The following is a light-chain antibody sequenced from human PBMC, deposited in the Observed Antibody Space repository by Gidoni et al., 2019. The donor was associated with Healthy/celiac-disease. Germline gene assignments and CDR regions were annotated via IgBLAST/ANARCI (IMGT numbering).Light chain of an antibody. CDR1: QSIRSW. J-gene: IGKJ2*01. CDR2: KAS. V-gene: IGKV1-5*03. Sequence: DIQMTKSPSTLSASVGDRVTITCRASQSIRSWLAWYQQKPGKAPKLLIYKASSLESGFPSRFSGSGSGTEFTLTISSLQPDDFATYYCQQYNSYPYTFGQGTKLEIK. CDR3: QQYNSYPYT.